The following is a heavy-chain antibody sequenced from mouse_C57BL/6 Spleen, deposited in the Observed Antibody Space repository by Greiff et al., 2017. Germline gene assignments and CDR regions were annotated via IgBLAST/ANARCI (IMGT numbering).Heavy chain of an antibody. Sequence: HLQQSGAELVRPGTSVKVSCKASGYAFTNYLIEWVKQRPGQGLEWIGVINPGSGGTNYNEKFKGKATLTADKSSSTAYMQLSSLTSEDSAVYFCASEGYYYGSSLDYWGQGTTLTVAS. CDR2: INPGSGGT. CDR1: GYAFTNYL. V-gene: IGHV1-54*01. CDR3: ASEGYYYGSSLDY. D-gene: IGHD1-1*01. J-gene: IGHJ2*01.